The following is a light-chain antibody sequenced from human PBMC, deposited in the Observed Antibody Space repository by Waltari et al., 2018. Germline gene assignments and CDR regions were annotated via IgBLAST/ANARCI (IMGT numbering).Light chain of an antibody. J-gene: IGKJ2*01. CDR3: QQYYNLVPRT. CDR2: EAS. CDR1: QDISNY. V-gene: IGKV1-33*01. Sequence: DLQMTQSPSSLSASVGDRVTITCQASQDISNYLNWYQQKPGKAPKLLIYEASSLETGVPPRFSGSGAGTDFTLTITSLQSEDIATYDCQQYYNLVPRTFGQGTKLEIK.